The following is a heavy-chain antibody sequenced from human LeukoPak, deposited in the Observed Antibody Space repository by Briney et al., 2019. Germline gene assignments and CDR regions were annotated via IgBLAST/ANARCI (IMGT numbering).Heavy chain of an antibody. CDR2: INHSGST. CDR1: GGSISSYY. CDR3: ASTQSDYDFWSGLNFDY. Sequence: SETLSLTCTVSGGSISSYYWSWIRQPPGKGLEWIGEINHSGSTNYNPSLKSRVTISVDTSKNQFSLKLSSVTAADTAVYYCASTQSDYDFWSGLNFDYWGQGTLVTVSS. D-gene: IGHD3-3*01. V-gene: IGHV4-34*01. J-gene: IGHJ4*02.